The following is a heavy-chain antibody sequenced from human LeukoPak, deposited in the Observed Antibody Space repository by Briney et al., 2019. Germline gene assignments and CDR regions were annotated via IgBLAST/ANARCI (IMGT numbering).Heavy chain of an antibody. D-gene: IGHD2-2*01. CDR3: ARDPAFVVVPAANDAFDI. CDR2: IWYDGSNK. Sequence: GGSLRLSCAASGFTFSSYGMHWGRQAPGKGLEWVAVIWYDGSNKYYADSVKGRFTISRDNSKNTLYLQMNSLRAEDTAVYYCARDPAFVVVPAANDAFDIWGQGTMVTVSS. V-gene: IGHV3-33*01. CDR1: GFTFSSYG. J-gene: IGHJ3*02.